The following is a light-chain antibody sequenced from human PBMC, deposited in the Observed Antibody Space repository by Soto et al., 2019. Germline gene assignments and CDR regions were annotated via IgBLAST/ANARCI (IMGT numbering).Light chain of an antibody. Sequence: DIQMTQSPSSLSASVGDRVTITCRASQGIRNYLAWYQQKPGKVPKVLIYAVSTLHSGVPSRFSGSGSGTDFTLTISSLQPEDVATYYYQKYDTAPWTFGQGTKVEIK. CDR2: AVS. J-gene: IGKJ1*01. CDR1: QGIRNY. CDR3: QKYDTAPWT. V-gene: IGKV1-27*01.